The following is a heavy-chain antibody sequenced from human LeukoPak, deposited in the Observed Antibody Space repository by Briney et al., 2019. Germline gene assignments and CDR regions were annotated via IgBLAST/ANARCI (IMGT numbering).Heavy chain of an antibody. D-gene: IGHD3-9*01. J-gene: IGHJ6*04. CDR2: ISGSGGST. Sequence: WSLRLSWASSECTFSSYATSWVRQAPGKGLELVSAISGSGGSTYYADSVQGRFTISRDNSKNTLYLQMNSLRAEDTAVFFQAEDGIRYSRSYNYYGMDVWGKGTTVTVSS. CDR1: ECTFSSYA. V-gene: IGHV3-23*01. CDR3: AEDGIRYSRSYNYYGMDV.